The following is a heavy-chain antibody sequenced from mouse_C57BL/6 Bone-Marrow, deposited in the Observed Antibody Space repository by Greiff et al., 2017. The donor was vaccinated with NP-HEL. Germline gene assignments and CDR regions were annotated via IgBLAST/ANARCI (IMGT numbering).Heavy chain of an antibody. CDR3: ARNYCGSSYKDFCY. V-gene: IGHV1-42*01. J-gene: IGHJ2*01. CDR2: INPSTGGT. Sequence: VQLQQSGPELVKPGASVKISCKASGYSFTGYYMNWVKQSPEKSLEWIGEINPSTGGTTYNEKFKGKATLTVAKSSSTAYMQLKSLTSEDSAVYYCARNYCGSSYKDFCYWGQATTLTVSS. D-gene: IGHD1-1*01. CDR1: GYSFTGYY.